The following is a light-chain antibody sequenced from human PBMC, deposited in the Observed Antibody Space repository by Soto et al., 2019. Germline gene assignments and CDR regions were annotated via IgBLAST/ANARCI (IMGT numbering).Light chain of an antibody. V-gene: IGKV1-39*01. CDR2: AAS. CDR3: QQSYSTPRT. J-gene: IGKJ3*01. Sequence: DLQMTQSPSSLSASVGDRVTITCRASQSISSYLNWYQQKPGKAPKLLIYAASSLQSGVPSRFSGSGSETEFTLTINSLQPEDFATYYCQQSYSTPRTFGPGTKVDIK. CDR1: QSISSY.